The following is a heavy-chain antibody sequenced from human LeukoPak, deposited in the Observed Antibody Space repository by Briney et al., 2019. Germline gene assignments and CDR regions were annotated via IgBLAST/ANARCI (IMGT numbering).Heavy chain of an antibody. D-gene: IGHD3-22*01. CDR3: ARDPGYYDSSGYYPYDAFDI. CDR2: IYHSGST. V-gene: IGHV4-30-2*01. J-gene: IGHJ3*02. CDR1: GGSISSYS. Sequence: PSETLSLTCTVSGGSISSYSWSWIRQPPGKGLEWIGYIYHSGSTYYNPSLKSRVTISVDRSKNQFSLKLSPVTAADTAVYYCARDPGYYDSSGYYPYDAFDIWGQGTMVTVSS.